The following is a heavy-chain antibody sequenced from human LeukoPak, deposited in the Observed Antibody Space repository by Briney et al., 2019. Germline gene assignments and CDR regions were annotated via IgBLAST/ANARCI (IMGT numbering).Heavy chain of an antibody. CDR3: AKDLSPYSSSWALDY. CDR1: GFTVSSNY. J-gene: IGHJ4*02. CDR2: IYSGGST. V-gene: IGHV3-53*05. Sequence: PGGSLRLSRAASGFTVSSNYMSWVRQAPGKGLEWVSVIYSGGSTYYADSVKGRFTISTDNSKNTLYLQMNSLRAEDTAVYYCAKDLSPYSSSWALDYWGQGTLVTVSS. D-gene: IGHD6-13*01.